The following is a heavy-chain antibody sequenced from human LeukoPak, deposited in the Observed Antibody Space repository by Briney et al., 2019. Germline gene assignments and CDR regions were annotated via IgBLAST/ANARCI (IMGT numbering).Heavy chain of an antibody. Sequence: SETLSLTCDVSGGSLSGYYCNWIRQTSGKGLEWIGEINHSGTTNFDPSLRGRVAISVDRSNNQCSLRLTSVTAADTAVYYCARDPCSRSSCPLRYWGQGTQVTVSS. J-gene: IGHJ4*02. CDR2: INHSGTT. V-gene: IGHV4-34*01. D-gene: IGHD6-13*01. CDR1: GGSLSGYY. CDR3: ARDPCSRSSCPLRY.